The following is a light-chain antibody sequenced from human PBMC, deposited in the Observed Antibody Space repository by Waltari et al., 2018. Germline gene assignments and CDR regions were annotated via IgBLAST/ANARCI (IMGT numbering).Light chain of an antibody. CDR1: QSVSHN. V-gene: IGKV3-15*01. J-gene: IGKJ1*01. CDR2: GVS. Sequence: EIVMTKSTATLSGSRGETDTISCRASQSVSHNLAWCQQISGQSPRLLLYGVSTRAVGVPERFSGSGSGTDFTLTITDLQSEDFAIYFCQHYYGWSRTFGQGTKV. CDR3: QHYYGWSRT.